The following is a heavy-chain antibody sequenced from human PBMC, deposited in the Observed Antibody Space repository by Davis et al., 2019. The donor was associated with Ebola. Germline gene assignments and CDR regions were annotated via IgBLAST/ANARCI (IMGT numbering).Heavy chain of an antibody. D-gene: IGHD3-16*01. CDR2: VHYSGST. J-gene: IGHJ5*01. CDR1: GGFISTHY. V-gene: IGHV4-59*08. Sequence: PSETLPLTRTVSGGFISTHYWNWIRQPTGKGLEWIGYVHYSGSTNYNPSLKSRVTISVDTSKNQFSLTLRSVTAADTAMYYCARRAEMTLGGAYNWFDSWGQGTLVTVSS. CDR3: ARRAEMTLGGAYNWFDS.